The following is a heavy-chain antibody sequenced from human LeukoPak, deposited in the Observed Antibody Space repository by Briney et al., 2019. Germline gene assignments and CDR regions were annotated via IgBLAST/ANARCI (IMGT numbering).Heavy chain of an antibody. Sequence: WASVKVSCKASGYTFNSYGINWVRQAPGQGLEWMGWISAYNGNTNYAQKLQGRVTMTTDTSTSTAYMELRSLRSDDTAVYYCARDSYYDSMVPFDYWGQGTLVTVSS. CDR2: ISAYNGNT. CDR1: GYTFNSYG. V-gene: IGHV1-18*01. D-gene: IGHD3-22*01. CDR3: ARDSYYDSMVPFDY. J-gene: IGHJ4*02.